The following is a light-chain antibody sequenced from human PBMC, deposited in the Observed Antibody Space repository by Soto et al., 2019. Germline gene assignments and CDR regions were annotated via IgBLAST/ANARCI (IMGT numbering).Light chain of an antibody. CDR1: QSVSSN. J-gene: IGKJ5*01. V-gene: IGKV3-15*01. CDR3: QQYNNWTFA. CDR2: GAS. Sequence: EIVMTQSPATLSVSPGERATLSCRASQSVSSNLAWYPQRPGQAPRLLIYGASTRETGIPARFSCSGAGTECTRTISSLQSEDVEVYDCQQYNNWTFAFGQGTRLEIK.